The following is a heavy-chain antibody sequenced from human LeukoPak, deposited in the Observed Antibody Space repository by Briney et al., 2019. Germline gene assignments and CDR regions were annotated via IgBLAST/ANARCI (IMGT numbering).Heavy chain of an antibody. CDR3: ASGYCSGGSCYSGRNWFDP. CDR2: IIPIFGTA. J-gene: IGHJ5*02. Sequence: SVRVSCKASGGTFSSYAISWVRQAPGQGLEWMGGIIPIFGTANYAQKFQGRVTITADESTSTAYMELSSLRSEDTAVYYCASGYCSGGSCYSGRNWFDPWGQGTLVTVSS. CDR1: GGTFSSYA. D-gene: IGHD2-15*01. V-gene: IGHV1-69*13.